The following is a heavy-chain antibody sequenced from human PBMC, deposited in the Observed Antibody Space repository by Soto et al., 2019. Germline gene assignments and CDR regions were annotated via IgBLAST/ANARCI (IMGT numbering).Heavy chain of an antibody. CDR1: GGSISSGGYY. Sequence: SETLSLTCTVSGGSISSGGYYWSWIRQHPGKGLEWIGYIYYSGSTYYNPSLKSRVTISVDTSKNQFSLKLSSVTAADTAVYYCARTQSSYCSGGSCYPERFDYWGQGTLVTVSS. D-gene: IGHD2-15*01. V-gene: IGHV4-31*03. CDR2: IYYSGST. J-gene: IGHJ4*02. CDR3: ARTQSSYCSGGSCYPERFDY.